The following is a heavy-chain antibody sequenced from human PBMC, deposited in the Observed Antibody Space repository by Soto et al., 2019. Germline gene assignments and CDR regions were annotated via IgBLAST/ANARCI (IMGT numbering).Heavy chain of an antibody. V-gene: IGHV5-51*01. J-gene: IGHJ6*03. CDR3: ARRAGGHYYYYDMDV. CDR2: IYPGDSDT. D-gene: IGHD6-13*01. Sequence: GESLKISCKGSGYSFTSYWIGWVRQMPGKGLEWMGIIYPGDSDTRYSPSFQGQVTISADKSISTAYLQWSSLKASDTAMYYCARRAGGHYYYYDMDVWGKGTTVTVSS. CDR1: GYSFTSYW.